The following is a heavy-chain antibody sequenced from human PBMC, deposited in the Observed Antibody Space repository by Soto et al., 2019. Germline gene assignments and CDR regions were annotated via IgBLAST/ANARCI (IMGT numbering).Heavy chain of an antibody. CDR3: AKVLGSSGWVYWYFDL. D-gene: IGHD6-19*01. V-gene: IGHV3-23*01. CDR2: ISGSGAST. CDR1: GFTFSSYA. Sequence: EVQLLESGGGLVQPGGSLRLSCAASGFTFSSYAMRWVRQAPGKGLESVSAISGSGASTYYANSVKGRFTISRDNSKNTLYLQMNSLRAEDTAVYDCAKVLGSSGWVYWYFDLWGRGTLVTVSS. J-gene: IGHJ2*01.